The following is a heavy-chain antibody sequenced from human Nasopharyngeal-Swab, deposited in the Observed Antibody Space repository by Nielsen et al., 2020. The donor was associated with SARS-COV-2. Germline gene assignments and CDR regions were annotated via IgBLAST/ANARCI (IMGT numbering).Heavy chain of an antibody. CDR1: GFTFSSYA. Sequence: GGSLSLSCAASGFTFSSYAMHWVRQAPGKGLEWVAVISYDGSNKYYADSVKGRFTMSRDNSKNTLYLQMNSLRAEDTAVYYCAAEATGTDAFDIWGQGTMVTVSS. V-gene: IGHV3-30*04. CDR3: AAEATGTDAFDI. D-gene: IGHD6-13*01. J-gene: IGHJ3*02. CDR2: ISYDGSNK.